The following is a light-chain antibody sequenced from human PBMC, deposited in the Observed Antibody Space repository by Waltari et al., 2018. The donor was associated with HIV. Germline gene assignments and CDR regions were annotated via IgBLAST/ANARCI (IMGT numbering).Light chain of an antibody. J-gene: IGLJ3*02. CDR3: CSYGGDNTYV. CDR1: GSVVGHFTF. CDR2: DNL. V-gene: IGLV2-23*01. Sequence: QSALTQPAPVSESLGPSTTIPCTGGGSVVGHFTFVSWYQQRPGKAPSLLHYDNLKRPSVVSTRFSASKSGNPASLTISGLQVEDEADYYCCSYGGDNTYVFGGGTTVTVL.